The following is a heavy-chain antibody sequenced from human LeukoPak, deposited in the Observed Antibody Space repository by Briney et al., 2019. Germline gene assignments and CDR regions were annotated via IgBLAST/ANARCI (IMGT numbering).Heavy chain of an antibody. D-gene: IGHD3-3*01. Sequence: SVKVSCKASGGTFSSYAISWVRQAPGQGLEWMGGIIPIFGTANYAQKFQGRVTITTDESTSTAYMELSSLRSEDTAVYYCASSVKGGDFWSVAFDYWGQGTLVTVSS. J-gene: IGHJ4*02. CDR3: ASSVKGGDFWSVAFDY. CDR1: GGTFSSYA. CDR2: IIPIFGTA. V-gene: IGHV1-69*05.